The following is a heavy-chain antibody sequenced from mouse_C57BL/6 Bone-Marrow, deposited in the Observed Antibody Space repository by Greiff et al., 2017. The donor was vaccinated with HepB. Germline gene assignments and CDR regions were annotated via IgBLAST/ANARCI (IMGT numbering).Heavy chain of an antibody. V-gene: IGHV1-59*01. CDR1: GYTFTSYW. CDR3: ARKYYGSSYGFAY. J-gene: IGHJ3*01. CDR2: IDPSDSYT. D-gene: IGHD1-1*01. Sequence: QVQLQQPGAELVRPGTSVKLSCKASGYTFTSYWMHWVKQRPGQGLEWIGVIDPSDSYTNYNQKFKGKATLTVDTSSSTAYMQLSSLTSEDSAVYYCARKYYGSSYGFAYWGQGTLVTVFA.